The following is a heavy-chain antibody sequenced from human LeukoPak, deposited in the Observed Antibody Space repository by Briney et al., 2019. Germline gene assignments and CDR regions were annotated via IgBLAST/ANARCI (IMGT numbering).Heavy chain of an antibody. CDR3: ARDPKFTMVRGAHRFNWFDP. J-gene: IGHJ5*02. V-gene: IGHV3-74*01. D-gene: IGHD3-10*01. CDR1: GFTFSSYW. Sequence: GGSLRLSCAASGFTFSSYWMHWVRQAPGKGLVWVSRINSDGSSTSYADSVKGRFTISRDNAKNTLYLQMNSLRAEDTAVYYCARDPKFTMVRGAHRFNWFDPWGQGTLVTVSS. CDR2: INSDGSST.